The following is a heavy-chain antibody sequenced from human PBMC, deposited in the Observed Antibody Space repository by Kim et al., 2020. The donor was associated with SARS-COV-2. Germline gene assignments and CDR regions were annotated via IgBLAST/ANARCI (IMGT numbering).Heavy chain of an antibody. V-gene: IGHV1-18*01. Sequence: QKPQGRVTMTTDTSTSTAYMELRSLRSDDTAVYYCARDRNPGRVFGWFDPWGQGTLVTVSS. D-gene: IGHD3-10*01. J-gene: IGHJ5*02. CDR3: ARDRNPGRVFGWFDP.